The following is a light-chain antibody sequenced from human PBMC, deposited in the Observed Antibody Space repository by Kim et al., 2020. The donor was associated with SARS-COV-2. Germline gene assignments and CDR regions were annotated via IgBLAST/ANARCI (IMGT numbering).Light chain of an antibody. CDR1: QDISNY. J-gene: IGKJ1*01. V-gene: IGKV1-33*01. CDR3: QQYNNVPRT. CDR2: DAS. Sequence: ASVGDRITITCQASQDISNYLTWYQQKPGRSPKLLIYDASNLEPGVPSRFSGRGSGTHFTFTISSLQPEDIATYYCQQYNNVPRTFGQGTKVDIK.